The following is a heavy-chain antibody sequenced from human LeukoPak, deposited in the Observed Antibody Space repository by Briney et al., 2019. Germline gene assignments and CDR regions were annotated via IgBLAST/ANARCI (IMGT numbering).Heavy chain of an antibody. CDR2: ISWNSGSI. CDR3: ARDRETYYDFWSGYYVPLSFDY. D-gene: IGHD3-3*01. Sequence: GGSLRLSCAASGFTFDDYAMHWVRQAPGKGLEWVSGISWNSGSIGYADSVKGRFTISRDNSKNTLYLQMNSLRAEDTAVYYCARDRETYYDFWSGYYVPLSFDYWGQGTLVTVSS. V-gene: IGHV3-9*01. CDR1: GFTFDDYA. J-gene: IGHJ4*02.